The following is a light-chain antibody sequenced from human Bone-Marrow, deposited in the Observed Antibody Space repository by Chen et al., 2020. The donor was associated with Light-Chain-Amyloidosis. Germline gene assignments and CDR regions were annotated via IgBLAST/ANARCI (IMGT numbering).Light chain of an antibody. Sequence: SYELTQPPSVSVSPGQTPRITRSGDDLPTKYAYWYQQKPGQAPVLVIHRDTERPSGISERFSGSSSGTTATLTISGVQAEDEADYHCQSADSSGTYEEIFGGGTKLTVL. J-gene: IGLJ2*01. CDR1: DLPTKY. V-gene: IGLV3-25*03. CDR2: RDT. CDR3: QSADSSGTYEEI.